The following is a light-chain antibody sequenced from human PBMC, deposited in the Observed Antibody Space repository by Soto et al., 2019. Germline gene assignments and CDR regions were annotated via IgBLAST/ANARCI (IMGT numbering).Light chain of an antibody. J-gene: IGKJ1*01. CDR1: QSISSW. Sequence: DIQMTQSPSTLSASVGDRVTITCRASQSISSWLAWYQQKPGKAPKLLICKASTLQSGVPSRFSGSGSGTEFTLAISSLQPDDSATYYCQQYNDNWTFGQGTKVDIK. CDR3: QQYNDNWT. CDR2: KAS. V-gene: IGKV1-5*03.